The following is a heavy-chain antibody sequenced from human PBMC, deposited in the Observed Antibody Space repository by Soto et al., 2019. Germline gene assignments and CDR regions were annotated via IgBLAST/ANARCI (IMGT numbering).Heavy chain of an antibody. J-gene: IGHJ6*02. CDR2: ISYDGSNK. CDR3: AKQYGQWHDYYGMDV. D-gene: IGHD6-19*01. CDR1: GFTFSSYG. Sequence: GGSLRLSCTASGFTFSSYGMHWVRQAPGKGLEWVAVISYDGSNKYYADSVKGRFTISRDNSKNTLYLQMNSLRAEDTAVYYCAKQYGQWHDYYGMDVWGQGTTVTVSS. V-gene: IGHV3-30*18.